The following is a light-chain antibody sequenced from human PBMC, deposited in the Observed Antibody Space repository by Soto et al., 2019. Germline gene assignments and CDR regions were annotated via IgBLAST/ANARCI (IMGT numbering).Light chain of an antibody. V-gene: IGKV4-1*01. Sequence: DIVMTQSPDSLAVSLGERATINCKSSQSVLYSSNNKNYLAWYQQKPGQPPKLLIYWASTRESGVPDRFSGSGSGTDFTLTISNLQAEDVAVYYCQQYYSTLVTFGQGTKVEIK. CDR2: WAS. CDR3: QQYYSTLVT. CDR1: QSVLYSSNNKNY. J-gene: IGKJ1*01.